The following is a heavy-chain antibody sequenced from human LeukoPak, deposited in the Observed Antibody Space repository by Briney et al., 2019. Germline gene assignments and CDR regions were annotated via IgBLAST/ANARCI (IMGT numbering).Heavy chain of an antibody. J-gene: IGHJ4*02. CDR3: ARGELGYCTNGVCYTRLYYFDY. Sequence: PGGSLRLSCAASGFTFSSYSMNLVRQAPGKGLEWVSSISSSSSYIYYADSVKGRFTISRDNAKNSLYLQMNSLRAEDTAVYYCARGELGYCTNGVCYTRLYYFDYWGQGTLVTVSS. CDR2: ISSSSSYI. CDR1: GFTFSSYS. V-gene: IGHV3-21*01. D-gene: IGHD2-8*01.